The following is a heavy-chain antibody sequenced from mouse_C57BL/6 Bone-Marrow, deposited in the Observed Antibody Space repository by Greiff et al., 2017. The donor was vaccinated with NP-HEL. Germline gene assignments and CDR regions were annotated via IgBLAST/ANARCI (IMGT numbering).Heavy chain of an antibody. V-gene: IGHV5-9-1*02. CDR3: TRVQYYDHWYFDV. CDR1: GFTFSSYA. Sequence: EVKLEESGEGLVKPGGSLKLSCAASGFTFSSYAMSWVRQTPEKRLEWVAYISMGGDSIYYADTVKGRFTISRHNARNTLYLQMSSLKSEDTAMYYCTRVQYYDHWYFDVWGTGTTVTVSS. J-gene: IGHJ1*03. D-gene: IGHD2-4*01. CDR2: ISMGGDSI.